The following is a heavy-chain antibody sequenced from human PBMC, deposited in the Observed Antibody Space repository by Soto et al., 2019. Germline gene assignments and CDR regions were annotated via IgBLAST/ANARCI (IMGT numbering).Heavy chain of an antibody. V-gene: IGHV1-69*13. J-gene: IGHJ4*02. CDR3: ARDYGVAYCGGDCYIPLGY. CDR2: IIPIFGTA. Sequence: SSVKVSCKASGGTFSSYAISWVRQAPGQGLEWMGGIIPIFGTANYAQKFQGRVTITADESTSAAYMELSSLRSEDTAVYYCARDYGVAYCGGDCYIPLGYWGQGTLVTVSS. CDR1: GGTFSSYA. D-gene: IGHD2-21*02.